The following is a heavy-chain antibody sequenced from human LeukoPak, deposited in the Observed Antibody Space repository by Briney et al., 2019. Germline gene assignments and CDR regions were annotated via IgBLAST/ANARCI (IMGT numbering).Heavy chain of an antibody. J-gene: IGHJ4*02. CDR3: AREGSSGWYFDY. D-gene: IGHD6-19*01. V-gene: IGHV3-33*01. CDR1: GFTFSSYG. CDR2: IWYDGSNK. Sequence: PGGSLRLSCAASGFTFSSYGMHWVRQAPGKGLEWVAVIWYDGSNKYYADPVKGRFTISRDNSKNTLYLQMSSLRAEDTAVYYCAREGSSGWYFDYWGQGTLVTVSP.